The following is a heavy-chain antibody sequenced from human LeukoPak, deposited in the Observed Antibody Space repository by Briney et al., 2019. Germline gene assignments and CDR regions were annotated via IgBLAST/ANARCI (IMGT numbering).Heavy chain of an antibody. Sequence: GGSLRLSCAASGFTFGSYSMNWVRQAPGKGLEWVSSISSGSSYSYYADSVRGRFTLSRDNAKNSLYLQMNSLKTEDTAVYYCTTDRPTLPLDYWGQGTLVTVSS. J-gene: IGHJ4*02. CDR1: GFTFGSYS. CDR2: ISSGSSYS. V-gene: IGHV3-21*03. CDR3: TTDRPTLPLDY. D-gene: IGHD4-17*01.